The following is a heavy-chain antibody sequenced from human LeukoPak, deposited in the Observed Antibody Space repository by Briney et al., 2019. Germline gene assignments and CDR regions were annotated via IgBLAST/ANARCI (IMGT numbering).Heavy chain of an antibody. V-gene: IGHV5-51*01. CDR3: ARLRDGYKIDY. CDR2: IYPGDSDT. CDR1: GYRFTSYW. Sequence: GASLQISFKGSGYRFTSYWIGWVRPMPGKGLEWMGIIYPGDSDTRYSPSFQGQVTISADKSISTAYLQWSSLKASDTAMYYCARLRDGYKIDYWGQGTLVTVSS. J-gene: IGHJ4*02. D-gene: IGHD5-24*01.